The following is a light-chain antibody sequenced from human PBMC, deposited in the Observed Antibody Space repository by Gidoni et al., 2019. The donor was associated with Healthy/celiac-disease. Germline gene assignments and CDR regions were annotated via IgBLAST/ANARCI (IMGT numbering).Light chain of an antibody. CDR1: QSVSSSY. V-gene: IGKV3-20*01. CDR2: GAS. Sequence: EIVLTQSPGTLSLSPGERATLPCRASQSVSSSYLAWYQQKPGQAPRLLIYGASSRATGIPDRFSGSGSGTDFTLTISRLEPVDFAVYYCQQYGSSPRYTFDQGTKLEIK. J-gene: IGKJ2*01. CDR3: QQYGSSPRYT.